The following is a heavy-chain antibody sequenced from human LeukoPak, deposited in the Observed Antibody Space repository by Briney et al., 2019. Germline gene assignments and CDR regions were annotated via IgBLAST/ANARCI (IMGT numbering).Heavy chain of an antibody. CDR3: ASRRYSSSWRKFDY. Sequence: SETLSLTCTVSGGSISSYHWSWIRQPPGKGLEWIGYIYYSGSTNYNPSLKSRVTISVDTSKNQFSLKLTSVTAADTAVYYCASRRYSSSWRKFDYWGQGTLVTVSS. CDR1: GGSISSYH. D-gene: IGHD6-13*01. J-gene: IGHJ4*02. V-gene: IGHV4-59*12. CDR2: IYYSGST.